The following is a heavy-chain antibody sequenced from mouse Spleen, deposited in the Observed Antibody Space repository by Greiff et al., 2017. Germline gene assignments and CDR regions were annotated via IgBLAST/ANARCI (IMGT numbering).Heavy chain of an antibody. CDR2: IDPETGGT. CDR1: GYTFTDYE. CDR3: ARNYRSRDAMDY. D-gene: IGHD2-14*01. J-gene: IGHJ4*01. V-gene: IGHV1-15*01. Sequence: LQQSGAELVRPGASVTLSCKASGYTFTDYEMHWVKQTPVHGLEWIGAIDPETGGTAYNQKFKGKAILTVDKSSSTAYMQLSSLTSEDSAVYYCARNYRSRDAMDYWGQGTSVTVSS.